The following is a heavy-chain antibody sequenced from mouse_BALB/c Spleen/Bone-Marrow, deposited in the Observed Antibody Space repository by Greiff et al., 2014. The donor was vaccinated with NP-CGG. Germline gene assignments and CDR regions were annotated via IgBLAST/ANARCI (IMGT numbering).Heavy chain of an antibody. D-gene: IGHD2-12*01. CDR2: INPSTGYT. CDR1: GYTFTSYW. Sequence: VQLQQSGAELAKPGASVKMSCKASGYTFTSYWMHWVKQRPGQGLEWIGYINPSTGYTEYNLKFKDKATLTADKSSSTAYMQRRRLADDDSADCYCARELGRGPAYWGQGTLVTVSA. CDR3: ARELGRGPAY. J-gene: IGHJ3*01. V-gene: IGHV1-7*01.